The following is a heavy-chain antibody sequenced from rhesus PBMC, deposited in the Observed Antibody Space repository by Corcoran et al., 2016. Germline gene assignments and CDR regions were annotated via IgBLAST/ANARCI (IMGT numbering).Heavy chain of an antibody. D-gene: IGHD6-31*01. CDR2: IYGSGSST. V-gene: IGHV4-169*02. J-gene: IGHJ4*01. CDR1: GGSISSSY. Sequence: QLQLQESGPGLVKPSETLSVTCAVSGGSISSSYWSWIRQAPGKGLEWIGYIYGSGSSTNYNPSLKSRGTLSVETSKNQLSLKLSSVTTADTAVYYCARDLTYSSGWYGFDYCGQGVLVTVSS. CDR3: ARDLTYSSGWYGFDY.